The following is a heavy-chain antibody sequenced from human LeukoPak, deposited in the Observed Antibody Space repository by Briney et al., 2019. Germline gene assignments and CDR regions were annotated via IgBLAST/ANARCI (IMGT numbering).Heavy chain of an antibody. J-gene: IGHJ2*01. CDR3: ARDRGTMIAVFGIYLDL. CDR2: INPISGDT. CDR1: GSPSIGSF. D-gene: IGHD1-14*01. V-gene: IGHV1-2*02. Sequence: ASVKVSCKASGSPSIGSFLHWVRQAPGQGLEWMGWINPISGDTNSAQKFQGRLTMTRDPSKTTAYMELSGLRPDDTALYYCARDRGTMIAVFGIYLDLWGRGTPVTVSS.